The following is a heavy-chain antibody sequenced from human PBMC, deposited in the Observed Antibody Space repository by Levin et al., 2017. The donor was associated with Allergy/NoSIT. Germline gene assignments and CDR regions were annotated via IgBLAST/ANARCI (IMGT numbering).Heavy chain of an antibody. D-gene: IGHD6-19*01. J-gene: IGHJ4*02. Sequence: SCAASGFTFSSYDMHWVRQATGKGLEWVSAIGTAGDTYYPGSVKGRFTISRENAKNSLYLQMNSLRAGDTAVYYCARGGRGWYMNYWGQGTLVTVSS. CDR2: IGTAGDT. CDR3: ARGGRGWYMNY. V-gene: IGHV3-13*04. CDR1: GFTFSSYD.